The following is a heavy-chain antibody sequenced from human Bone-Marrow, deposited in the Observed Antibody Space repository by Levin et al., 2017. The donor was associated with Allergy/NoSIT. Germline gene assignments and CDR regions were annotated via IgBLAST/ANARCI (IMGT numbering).Heavy chain of an antibody. CDR1: GFTFDDYA. V-gene: IGHV3-9*01. CDR3: AKGFSGYDKDYFFAY. J-gene: IGHJ4*02. CDR2: ISWDSGSI. D-gene: IGHD5-12*01. Sequence: SLKISCAASGFTFDDYAMHWVRQAPGKGLEWVSGISWDSGSIGYADSVKCRFTISRDNAKNCLYLQMNSLRTEDTALYYCAKGFSGYDKDYFFAYWGQGSLVTVSS.